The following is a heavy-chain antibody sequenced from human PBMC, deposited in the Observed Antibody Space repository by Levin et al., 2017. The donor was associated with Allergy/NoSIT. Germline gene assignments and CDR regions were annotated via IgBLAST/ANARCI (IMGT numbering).Heavy chain of an antibody. D-gene: IGHD3-10*01. Sequence: SETLSLTCAVYGGSFSGYYWSWIRQPPGKGLDWIGEINHSGSTNYNPSPKSRVTISVDTSKNQFSLKLSSVTAAGTAVYYCARGGLYCGSGNPYDTHNCFDPWGQGTLVTVSS. CDR2: INHSGST. CDR1: GGSFSGYY. J-gene: IGHJ5*02. CDR3: ARGGLYCGSGNPYDTHNCFDP. V-gene: IGHV4-34*01.